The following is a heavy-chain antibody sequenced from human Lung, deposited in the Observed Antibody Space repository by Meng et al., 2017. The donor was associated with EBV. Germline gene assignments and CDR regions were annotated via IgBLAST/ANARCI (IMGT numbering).Heavy chain of an antibody. J-gene: IGHJ5*02. D-gene: IGHD4-17*01. Sequence: VQLMQWGDVLLKPSETLSLTWAVHGGSFSGYYWSWIRRPPGKGLEWIGEINHSGSTNYNPSLKSRVTISVDTSKNQFSLKLSSVTAADTAVYYCARGRRTVTNRGNWFDPWGQGTLVTVSS. CDR1: GGSFSGYY. V-gene: IGHV4-34*01. CDR2: INHSGST. CDR3: ARGRRTVTNRGNWFDP.